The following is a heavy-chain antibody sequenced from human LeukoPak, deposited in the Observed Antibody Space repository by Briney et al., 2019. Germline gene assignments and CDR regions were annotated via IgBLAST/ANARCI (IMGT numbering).Heavy chain of an antibody. CDR2: IKSKTDGGTT. V-gene: IGHV3-15*01. Sequence: PGGSLRLSCAASGFTFSNAWMSWVRQAPGKGLEWVGRIKSKTDGGTTDYAAPVKGRFTISRDDSKNTLYLQMNSPTTEDTAVYFCAHRDTTMVRVDYWGQGTLVTVSS. CDR3: AHRDTTMVRVDY. D-gene: IGHD5-18*01. CDR1: GFTFSNAW. J-gene: IGHJ4*02.